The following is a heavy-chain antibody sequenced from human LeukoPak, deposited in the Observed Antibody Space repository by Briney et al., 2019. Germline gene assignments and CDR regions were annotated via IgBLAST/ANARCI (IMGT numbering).Heavy chain of an antibody. CDR2: IYHSGST. CDR3: ATRDEYDSSGWVFLKNDY. D-gene: IGHD3-22*01. V-gene: IGHV4-4*02. J-gene: IGHJ4*02. Sequence: KPGGSLRLSCAASGFTFSSYGMSWVRQPPGKGLEWIGEIYHSGSTNYNPSLKSRVTISVDKSKNQFSLKLSSVTAADTAVYYCATRDEYDSSGWVFLKNDYWGQGTLVTVSS. CDR1: GFTFSSYGM.